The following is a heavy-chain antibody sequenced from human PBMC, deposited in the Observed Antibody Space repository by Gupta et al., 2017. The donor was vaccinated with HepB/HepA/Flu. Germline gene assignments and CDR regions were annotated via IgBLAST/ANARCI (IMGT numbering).Heavy chain of an antibody. V-gene: IGHV3-23*01. J-gene: IGHJ4*02. CDR1: GVTFSTYA. CDR3: AKDGYSSSWYDIDY. CDR2: VSSSGHDT. Sequence: EVQLLESGGGLVQPGGSLRLSCAASGVTFSTYAMTWVRQVPGKGLEGVSSVSSSGHDTYYRDSVKGRFTMSRDNSKDTLYLEMNSLRAEDTAVYFCAKDGYSSSWYDIDYWGQGTLVTVSS. D-gene: IGHD6-13*01.